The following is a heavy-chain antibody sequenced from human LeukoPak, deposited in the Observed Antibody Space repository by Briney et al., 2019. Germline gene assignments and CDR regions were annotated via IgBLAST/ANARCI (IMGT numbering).Heavy chain of an antibody. CDR1: GGSISSGSYY. V-gene: IGHV4-61*02. CDR2: IYTSGST. D-gene: IGHD2-2*01. CDR3: ARDPSVVPAAGGAFDI. Sequence: SETLSLTCTVSGGSISSGSYYWSWIRQPVGKGLEWIGRIYTSGSTNYNPSLKSRVAISVDTSKNQFSLKLSSVTAADTAVYYCARDPSVVPAAGGAFDIWGQGTMVTVSS. J-gene: IGHJ3*02.